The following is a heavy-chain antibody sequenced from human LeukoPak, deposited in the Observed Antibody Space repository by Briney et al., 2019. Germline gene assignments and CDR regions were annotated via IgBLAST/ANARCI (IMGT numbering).Heavy chain of an antibody. CDR1: GDSFTSYW. CDR3: ARRKAVAVVTYFDY. V-gene: IGHV5-51*01. Sequence: GESLKISCKGSGDSFTSYWIAWVRQMPGKGLEWMGIIYPGDSDTRYSPSFEGHVTISAAKSISTAYLQWSSLKASDTAMYYCARRKAVAVVTYFDYWGQGTLVTVSS. D-gene: IGHD6-13*01. CDR2: IYPGDSDT. J-gene: IGHJ4*02.